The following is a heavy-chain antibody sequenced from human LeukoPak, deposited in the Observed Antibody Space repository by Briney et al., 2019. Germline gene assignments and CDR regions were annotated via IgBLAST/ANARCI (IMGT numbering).Heavy chain of an antibody. D-gene: IGHD6-19*01. CDR2: IKQDGSEK. CDR1: GFTFSSYW. J-gene: IGHJ6*03. Sequence: GGSLRLSCAASGFTFSSYWMTWVRQAPGKGLEWVANIKQDGSEKYYVDSVKGRFTISRDNAKNSLYLQMNSLRAEDTAVYYCARDGAVANYYYYYYMDVWGKGTTVTVSS. CDR3: ARDGAVANYYYYYYMDV. V-gene: IGHV3-7*01.